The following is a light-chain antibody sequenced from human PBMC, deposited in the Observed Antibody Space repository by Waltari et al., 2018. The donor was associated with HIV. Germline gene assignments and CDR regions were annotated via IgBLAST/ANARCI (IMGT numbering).Light chain of an antibody. CDR1: CSAFVTYIT. CDR2: DVN. Sequence: QSPLTPPAPLSGYPGQSITISCTGACSAFVTYITISWYQQHPGRAPKLIIYDVNNRPSGVSSRFSGSRSANTASLAISGLQPEDEAEYYCTSYAGINNVVFGPGTKVTVL. CDR3: TSYAGINNVV. J-gene: IGLJ1*01. V-gene: IGLV2-14*03.